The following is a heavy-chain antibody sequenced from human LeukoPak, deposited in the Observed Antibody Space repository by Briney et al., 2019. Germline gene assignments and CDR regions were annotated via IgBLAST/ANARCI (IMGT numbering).Heavy chain of an antibody. J-gene: IGHJ4*02. D-gene: IGHD2-21*02. CDR2: IYYSGST. Sequence: PSETLSLTCTVSGGSISSGGYFWTWIRQHPGKGLEWIGYIYYSGSTYYNPSLKSRVTISVDTSKNQFSLKLSAVTAADTAVYCCARAYCGGDCYSERCFDYWGQGTLVTVSS. V-gene: IGHV4-30-4*08. CDR1: GGSISSGGYF. CDR3: ARAYCGGDCYSERCFDY.